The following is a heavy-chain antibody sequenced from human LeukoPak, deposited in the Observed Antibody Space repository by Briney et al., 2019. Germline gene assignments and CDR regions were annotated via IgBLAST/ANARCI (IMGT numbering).Heavy chain of an antibody. CDR1: GLTFDDYA. Sequence: GRSLRLSCAASGLTFDDYAMHWVRQAPGKGLEWVSGISWNSGSIGYADSVKGRFTISRDNAKNSLYLQMNSLRAEDMALYYCAKSDLRGYSYGRFDYWGQGTLVTVSS. CDR2: ISWNSGSI. J-gene: IGHJ4*02. D-gene: IGHD5-18*01. CDR3: AKSDLRGYSYGRFDY. V-gene: IGHV3-9*03.